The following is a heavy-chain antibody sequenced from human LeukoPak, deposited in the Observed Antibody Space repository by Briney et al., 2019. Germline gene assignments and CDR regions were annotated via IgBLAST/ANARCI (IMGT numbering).Heavy chain of an antibody. D-gene: IGHD6-13*01. Sequence: SETLSLTCTVSGGSISSSSYFWGWIRQPPGKGLEWIGEINHSGSTNYNPSLKSRVTISVDTSKNQFSLKLSSVTAADTAVYYCARGPGIAAAGTLPYYFDYWGQGTLVTVSS. V-gene: IGHV4-39*07. CDR1: GGSISSSSYF. J-gene: IGHJ4*02. CDR3: ARGPGIAAAGTLPYYFDY. CDR2: INHSGST.